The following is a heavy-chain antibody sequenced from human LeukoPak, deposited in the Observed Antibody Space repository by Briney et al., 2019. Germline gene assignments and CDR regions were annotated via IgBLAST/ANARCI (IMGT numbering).Heavy chain of an antibody. CDR2: ISYDGSNK. CDR1: GFTFSSYG. CDR3: AKDDCSGGSCYSGAFDI. D-gene: IGHD2-15*01. Sequence: GGSLRLSCAASGFTFSSYGMHWVRQAPGKGLEWVAVISYDGSNKYYADSVKGRFTISRDNSKNTLYLQMNSLRAEDTAVYYCAKDDCSGGSCYSGAFDIWGQGTMVTVSS. J-gene: IGHJ3*02. V-gene: IGHV3-30*18.